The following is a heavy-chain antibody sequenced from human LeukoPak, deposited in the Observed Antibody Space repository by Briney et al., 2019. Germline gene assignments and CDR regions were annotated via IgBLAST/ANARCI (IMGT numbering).Heavy chain of an antibody. CDR3: AKTHPITMIVVVITPFDY. Sequence: GGSLRLSCAASGFTFSSYAMSWVRQAPGKGLEWVSAISGSGGSTYYADSVKGRFTISRDNSKNTLHLQMNSLRAEDTAVYYCAKTHPITMIVVVITPFDYWGQGTLVTVSS. CDR2: ISGSGGST. D-gene: IGHD3-22*01. CDR1: GFTFSSYA. J-gene: IGHJ4*02. V-gene: IGHV3-23*01.